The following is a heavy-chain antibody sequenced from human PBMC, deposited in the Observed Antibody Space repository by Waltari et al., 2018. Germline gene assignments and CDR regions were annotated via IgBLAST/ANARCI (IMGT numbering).Heavy chain of an antibody. Sequence: RLSCAASGFSFGGFAMNWVRPAPGTGLEWVSALSGSGATTYDADSVSGRFTVSRDNNRNTVYLQMNSLRAEDTAVYYCAKAFRGYSGSYFDSWGRGTLVAVSA. D-gene: IGHD5-12*01. CDR1: GFSFGGFA. J-gene: IGHJ4*02. CDR2: LSGSGATT. CDR3: AKAFRGYSGSYFDS. V-gene: IGHV3-23*01.